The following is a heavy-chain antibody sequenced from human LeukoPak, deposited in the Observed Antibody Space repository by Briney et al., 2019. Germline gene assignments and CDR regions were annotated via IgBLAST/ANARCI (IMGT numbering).Heavy chain of an antibody. V-gene: IGHV1-18*04. CDR3: ARAGVRTYYDFWSGYYSQPFDY. J-gene: IGHJ4*02. D-gene: IGHD3-3*01. Sequence: ASVKVSCKASGYTFTGNYMHWVRQAPGQGLEWMGWISAYNGNTNYAQKLQGRVTMTTDTSTSTAYMELRSLRSDDTAVYYCARAGVRTYYDFWSGYYSQPFDYWGQGTLVTVSS. CDR2: ISAYNGNT. CDR1: GYTFTGNY.